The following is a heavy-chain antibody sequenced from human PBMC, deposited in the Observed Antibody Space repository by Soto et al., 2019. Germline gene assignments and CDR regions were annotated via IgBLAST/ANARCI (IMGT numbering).Heavy chain of an antibody. D-gene: IGHD2-8*02. Sequence: GESLKISCKGSGYKFATYWIAWVRQMPGRGLEWMGIIYPGKFKTIYSPSFQGPVTISADTSLNTAYLQWDSLRASDTAIYYCARGFTGSAGRFDPWGQGTVVTVSS. CDR3: ARGFTGSAGRFDP. CDR2: IYPGKFKT. V-gene: IGHV5-51*01. CDR1: GYKFATYW. J-gene: IGHJ5*02.